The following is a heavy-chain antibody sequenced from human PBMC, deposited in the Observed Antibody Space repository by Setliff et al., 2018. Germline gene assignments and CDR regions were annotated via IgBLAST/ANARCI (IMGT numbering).Heavy chain of an antibody. CDR1: GGSFNNYP. J-gene: IGHJ4*01. D-gene: IGHD3-10*01. CDR2: IEPKSGDA. V-gene: IGHV1-2*02. CDR3: LFWLAESASDY. Sequence: ASVKVSCKASGGSFNNYPISWVRQAPGQGLEWMGWIEPKSGDANYAQKLQGRVTMTRDMSVSTAYMELTRLSSDDTAMYYCLFWLAESASDYWGLGTPVTVSS.